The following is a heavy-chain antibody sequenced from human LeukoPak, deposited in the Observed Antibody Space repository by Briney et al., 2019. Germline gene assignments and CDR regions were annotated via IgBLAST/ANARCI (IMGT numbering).Heavy chain of an antibody. CDR3: AKNPGTYSSSWYEIDYFDY. CDR2: ISYDESNK. Sequence: PGRSLRLSCAASGFTFTSYAMHWVRQVAGKGLEWVAVISYDESNKSYADSVRGRFTISRDNSKNTLFLQMNSLRAEDTAVYYCAKNPGTYSSSWYEIDYFDYWGQGTLVTVSS. CDR1: GFTFTSYA. J-gene: IGHJ4*02. D-gene: IGHD6-13*01. V-gene: IGHV3-30*04.